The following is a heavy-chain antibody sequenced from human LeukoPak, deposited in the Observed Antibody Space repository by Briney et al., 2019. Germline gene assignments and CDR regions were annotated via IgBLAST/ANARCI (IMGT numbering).Heavy chain of an antibody. V-gene: IGHV4-59*12. D-gene: IGHD6-13*01. J-gene: IGHJ4*02. Sequence: SETLSLTCTVSGGSISSDYWSWIRQPPGKGPEWIGHINYSGSTNYNPSLKSRVTISVDRSKNQFSLKLSSVTAADTAVYYCARGIAAAASFDYWGQGTLVTVSS. CDR1: GGSISSDY. CDR3: ARGIAAAASFDY. CDR2: INYSGST.